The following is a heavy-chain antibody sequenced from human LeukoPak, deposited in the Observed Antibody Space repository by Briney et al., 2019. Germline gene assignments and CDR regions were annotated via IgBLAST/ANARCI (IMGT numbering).Heavy chain of an antibody. D-gene: IGHD5-12*01. J-gene: IGHJ6*03. V-gene: IGHV3-53*01. CDR3: ARDRSGYDTLGYYYYYMDV. Sequence: GGSLRLSCAASGFTVSSNYMSWVRQAPEKGLEWVSVIYSGGSTYYADSVKGRFTISRDNSKNTLYLQMNSLRAEDTAVYYCARDRSGYDTLGYYYYYMDVWGKGTTVTVSS. CDR1: GFTVSSNY. CDR2: IYSGGST.